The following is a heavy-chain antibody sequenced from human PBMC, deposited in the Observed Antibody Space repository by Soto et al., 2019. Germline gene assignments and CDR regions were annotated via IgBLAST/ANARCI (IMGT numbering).Heavy chain of an antibody. CDR1: GFTFSSYW. CDR3: ARDRYSSSWLGKYYYYYGMDV. J-gene: IGHJ6*02. D-gene: IGHD6-13*01. CDR2: IKQDGSEK. V-gene: IGHV3-7*01. Sequence: EVQLVESGGGLVQPGGSLRLSCAASGFTFSSYWMSWVRQAPGKGREWVANIKQDGSEKYYVDSVKGRFTISRDNAKNSLYLQMNSLRAEDTAVYYCARDRYSSSWLGKYYYYYGMDVWGQGTTVTVSS.